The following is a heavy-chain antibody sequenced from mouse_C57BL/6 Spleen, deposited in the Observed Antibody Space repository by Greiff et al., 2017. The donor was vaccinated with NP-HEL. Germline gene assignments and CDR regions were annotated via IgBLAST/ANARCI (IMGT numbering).Heavy chain of an antibody. CDR2: ISYDGSN. CDR1: GYSITSGYY. V-gene: IGHV3-6*01. CDR3: ARYDYDILYAMDY. Sequence: EVKLQESGPGLVKPSQSLSLTCSVTGYSITSGYYWNWIRQFPGNKLEWMGYISYDGSNNYNPSLKNRISITRDTSKNQFFLKLNSVTTEDTATYYCARYDYDILYAMDYWGQGTSVTVSS. J-gene: IGHJ4*01. D-gene: IGHD2-4*01.